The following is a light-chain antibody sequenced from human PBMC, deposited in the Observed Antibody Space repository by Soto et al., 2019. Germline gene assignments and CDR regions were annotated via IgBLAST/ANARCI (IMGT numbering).Light chain of an antibody. Sequence: EIVMTQSPATLSVSPGERATLSCRASQSVSSNLAWYQQKPGQAPRLLIYGASTRATGIPARFSGSGSGTEFTLTISSLQSEDCAVYYCQQYNNWVWTFGQGTKVEIK. J-gene: IGKJ1*01. V-gene: IGKV3-15*01. CDR3: QQYNNWVWT. CDR2: GAS. CDR1: QSVSSN.